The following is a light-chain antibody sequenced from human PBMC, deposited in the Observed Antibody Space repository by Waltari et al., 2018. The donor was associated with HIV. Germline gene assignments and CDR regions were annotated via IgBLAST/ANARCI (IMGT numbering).Light chain of an antibody. Sequence: DIQMTQSPSTLSASVGDRVTITCRASQSISSWLAWYQQKPGKVPKLLIYKASSLESGVPSRFSGSGSGTEFTLTISSLQPDDFGTYYCQQYNSYSWTFGQGTKVEIK. CDR3: QQYNSYSWT. J-gene: IGKJ1*01. V-gene: IGKV1-5*03. CDR1: QSISSW. CDR2: KAS.